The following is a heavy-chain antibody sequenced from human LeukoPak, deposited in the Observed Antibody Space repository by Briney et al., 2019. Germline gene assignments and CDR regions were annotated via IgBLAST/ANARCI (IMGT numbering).Heavy chain of an antibody. V-gene: IGHV1-8*01. CDR3: ARGPYGSGTGPHYYYYMDV. Sequence: ASVKVSCKASGYTFTSYDINWVRQATGQGLEWMGWMNPNSGNTGYAQKFQGRVTMTRNTSISTAYMELSSLRSEDTAVYYCARGPYGSGTGPHYYYYMDVWGKGTTVTISS. CDR1: GYTFTSYD. D-gene: IGHD3-10*01. CDR2: MNPNSGNT. J-gene: IGHJ6*03.